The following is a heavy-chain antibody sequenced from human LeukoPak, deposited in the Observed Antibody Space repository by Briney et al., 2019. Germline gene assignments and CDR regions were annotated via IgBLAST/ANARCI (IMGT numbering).Heavy chain of an antibody. D-gene: IGHD3-3*01. J-gene: IGHJ6*03. V-gene: IGHV3-73*01. CDR2: IRSEANSYAT. Sequence: GGSLKLSCAASGFTLSGSAMHWVRQASGKGLEWVGRIRSEANSYATAYAASVKGRFTISRDDSKNTAYLQMNSLKTEDTAVYYCTSTIFGVAKEGNYYYYYMDVWGKGTTVTVSS. CDR3: TSTIFGVAKEGNYYYYYMDV. CDR1: GFTLSGSA.